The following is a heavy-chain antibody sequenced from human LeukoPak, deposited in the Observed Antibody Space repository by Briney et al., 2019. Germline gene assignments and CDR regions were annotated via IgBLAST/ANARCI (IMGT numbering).Heavy chain of an antibody. V-gene: IGHV4-59*01. Sequence: PSETLSLTCTVSGGSISTYYWSWIRQPPGKGLEWIGYISYTVTSNYNPSLKSRVTISVDTSKNQFSLKLSSVTAADTAVYYCARDSTTVTLPFFDYWGQGTMVTVSS. CDR2: ISYTVTS. CDR1: GGSISTYY. J-gene: IGHJ4*03. CDR3: ARDSTTVTLPFFDY. D-gene: IGHD4-17*01.